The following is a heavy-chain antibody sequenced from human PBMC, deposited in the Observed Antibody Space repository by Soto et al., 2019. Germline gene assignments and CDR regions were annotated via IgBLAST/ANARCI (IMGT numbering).Heavy chain of an antibody. Sequence: PGESLKISCKGSGYSFTSYWIGWVRQMPGKGLEWMGIIYPGDSDTRYSPSFQGQVTIPADKSISTAYLQWSGLKASDTAMYYCAICSSTSCYTSSYYYYGMDVWGQGTTVTVSS. V-gene: IGHV5-51*01. CDR3: AICSSTSCYTSSYYYYGMDV. CDR2: IYPGDSDT. CDR1: GYSFTSYW. D-gene: IGHD2-2*02. J-gene: IGHJ6*02.